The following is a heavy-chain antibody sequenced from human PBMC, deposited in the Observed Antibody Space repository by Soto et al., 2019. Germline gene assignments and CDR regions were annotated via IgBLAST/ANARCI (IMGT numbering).Heavy chain of an antibody. CDR3: AREVALPGLFYFDL. D-gene: IGHD2-21*01. J-gene: IGHJ4*02. CDR2: IYHNGIT. CDR1: GGSISSSHS. V-gene: IGHV4-4*02. Sequence: PSETLSLTCAVSGGSISSSHSWGWVRQPPGQGLQWLAEIYHNGITNYNPSLRSRLTISIDKAKNQFSLTLKSVSDADTAVYFCAREVALPGLFYFDLWGQAALVTVSS.